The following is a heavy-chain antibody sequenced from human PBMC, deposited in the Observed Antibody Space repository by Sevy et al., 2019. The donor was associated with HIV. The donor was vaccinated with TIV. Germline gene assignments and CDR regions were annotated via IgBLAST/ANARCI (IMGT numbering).Heavy chain of an antibody. D-gene: IGHD2-21*02. V-gene: IGHV4-31*03. CDR3: AGERVAYCGGDCYSRLFDY. Sequence: SETLSLTCTVSGGSISSGGYYWSWIRQHPGKGLEWIGYIYYSGSTYYNPSLKSRVTISVDTSKNQFSLKLSSVTAADTAVYYCAGERVAYCGGDCYSRLFDYWGQGTLVTVSS. CDR2: IYYSGST. J-gene: IGHJ4*02. CDR1: GGSISSGGYY.